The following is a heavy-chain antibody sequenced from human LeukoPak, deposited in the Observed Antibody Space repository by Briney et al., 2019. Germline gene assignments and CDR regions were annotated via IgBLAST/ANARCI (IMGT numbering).Heavy chain of an antibody. CDR3: ARDSPRIAARPTVYWYFDL. J-gene: IGHJ2*01. CDR2: IYSGGST. Sequence: GGSLRLSCAASGFTVSSNYMSWVRQAPGKGLEWVSVIYSGGSTYYADSVTGRFTISRDNSKNTLYLQMNSLRAEDTAVYYCARDSPRIAARPTVYWYFDLWGRGTLVTVSS. V-gene: IGHV3-66*01. D-gene: IGHD6-6*01. CDR1: GFTVSSNY.